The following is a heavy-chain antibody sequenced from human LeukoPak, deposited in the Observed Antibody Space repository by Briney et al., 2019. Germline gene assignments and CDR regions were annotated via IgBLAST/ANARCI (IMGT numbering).Heavy chain of an antibody. CDR1: GFTSSGSS. CDR3: ASTDYGDNSGY. CDR2: IRIRANSYAT. D-gene: IGHD4-23*01. J-gene: IGHJ4*02. Sequence: GGSLRLSCAPPGFTSSGSSIHWVREASGKGLEWVGRIRIRANSYATVYGVSLKGRFTISRDDSKNTAYLQMNSLTTEDTALYNCASTDYGDNSGYSSQGTLVPASS. V-gene: IGHV3-73*01.